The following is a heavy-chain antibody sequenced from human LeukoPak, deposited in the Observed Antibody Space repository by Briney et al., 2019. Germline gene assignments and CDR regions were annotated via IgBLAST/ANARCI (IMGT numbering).Heavy chain of an antibody. D-gene: IGHD2-15*01. CDR3: AKGCSGGSCYGDY. V-gene: IGHV3-9*01. J-gene: IGHJ4*02. CDR2: ISWNSGSI. Sequence: GRSLRLSCAASGFTFDDYAMPWVRQAPGKGLEWVSGISWNSGSIGYADSVKGRFTISRDNAKNSLYLQMNSLRAEDTALYYCAKGCSGGSCYGDYWGQGTLVTVSS. CDR1: GFTFDDYA.